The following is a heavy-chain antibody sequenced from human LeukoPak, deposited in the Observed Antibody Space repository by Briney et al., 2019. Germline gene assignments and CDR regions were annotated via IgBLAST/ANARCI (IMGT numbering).Heavy chain of an antibody. Sequence: GGSLRLSCAASGFTFSSYAMSWVRQAPGKGLEWVSAISGSGSTYYADSVKGRFTISRDNSKNTLYLQMNSLRAEDTAVYYCAKVCTSCYAGDYWGQGTLVTVSS. J-gene: IGHJ4*02. V-gene: IGHV3-23*01. D-gene: IGHD2-2*01. CDR3: AKVCTSCYAGDY. CDR2: ISGSGST. CDR1: GFTFSSYA.